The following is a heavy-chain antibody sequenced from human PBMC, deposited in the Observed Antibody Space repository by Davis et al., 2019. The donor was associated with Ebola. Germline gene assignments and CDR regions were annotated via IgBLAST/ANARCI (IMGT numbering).Heavy chain of an antibody. Sequence: SVKVSCKASGFTFTSSAVQWVRQARGQRLEWIGWIVVGSGNTNYAQKFQGRVTMTRNTSISTAYMELSSLRSEDTAVYYCARGGRIDPWGQGTLVTVSS. CDR2: IVVGSGNT. V-gene: IGHV1-58*01. CDR3: ARGGRIDP. CDR1: GFTFTSSA. J-gene: IGHJ5*02.